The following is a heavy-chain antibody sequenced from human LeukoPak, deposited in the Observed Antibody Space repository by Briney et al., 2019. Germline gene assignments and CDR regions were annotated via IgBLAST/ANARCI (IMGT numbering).Heavy chain of an antibody. Sequence: PGGSLRLSCAASGFTFSSYAMSWVRQAPGKGLEWVSAISGSGGSTYYADSVKGRFTISRDNSKNTLHLQMNSLRAEDTAVYYCANSAGQLWFFLDYWGQGTLVTVSS. CDR2: ISGSGGST. V-gene: IGHV3-23*01. J-gene: IGHJ4*02. CDR3: ANSAGQLWFFLDY. D-gene: IGHD5-18*01. CDR1: GFTFSSYA.